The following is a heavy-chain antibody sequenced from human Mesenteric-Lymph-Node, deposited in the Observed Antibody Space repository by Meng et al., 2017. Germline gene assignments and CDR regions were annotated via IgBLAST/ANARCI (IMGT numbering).Heavy chain of an antibody. CDR2: IKSDGITT. CDR3: VRSDWFDP. CDR1: GFTFSGYW. Sequence: GESLKISCAASGFTFSGYWMSWVRQAPGKGLVWVSRIKSDGITTYYADSVKGRFTISRDNAKNTLYLQMNSLRSDDTAVYYCVRSDWFDPWGQGTLVTVS. V-gene: IGHV3-74*01. J-gene: IGHJ5*02.